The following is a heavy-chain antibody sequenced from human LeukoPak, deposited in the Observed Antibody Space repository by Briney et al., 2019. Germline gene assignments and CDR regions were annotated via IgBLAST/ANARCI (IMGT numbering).Heavy chain of an antibody. D-gene: IGHD6-13*01. CDR2: INQNGGET. J-gene: IGHJ4*01. CDR1: GFTFSDFW. Sequence: GGSLRLSCAVSGFTFSDFWMNWVRRSPGKGLEWVASINQNGGETSYVDSVKGRFTISRDNPKNSLYLQMSSLRAEDTSVYYCARDGTAPGLYFDLWGQGTLVTVSS. V-gene: IGHV3-7*01. CDR3: ARDGTAPGLYFDL.